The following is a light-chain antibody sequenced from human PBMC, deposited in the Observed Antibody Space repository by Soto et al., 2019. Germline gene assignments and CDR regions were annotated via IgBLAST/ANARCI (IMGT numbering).Light chain of an antibody. J-gene: IGKJ4*01. CDR3: QHLNSYPS. Sequence: IQLTQSPSSLSASVGDRVTITWRASQGISSYLAWYQQKPGKAPKLLIYAASTLQSGVPSRFSGSGSGTDFTLTISSLQPEDFATYYCQHLNSYPSFGGGTKVEIK. CDR1: QGISSY. V-gene: IGKV1-9*01. CDR2: AAS.